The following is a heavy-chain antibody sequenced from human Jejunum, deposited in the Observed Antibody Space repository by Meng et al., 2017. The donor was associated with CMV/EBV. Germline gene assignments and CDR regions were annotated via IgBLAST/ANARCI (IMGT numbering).Heavy chain of an antibody. CDR1: GFTLGGYA. Sequence: SGFTLGGYAMHWVRQAPGKGLEWVAVTSYDGSTMYYADSVKGRFTVSRDNSKNTLFLQMNSLRAEDTAVYFCARVGGDGVWALDYWGQGTLVTVSS. V-gene: IGHV3-30*04. D-gene: IGHD5/OR15-5a*01. CDR3: ARVGGDGVWALDY. CDR2: TSYDGSTM. J-gene: IGHJ4*02.